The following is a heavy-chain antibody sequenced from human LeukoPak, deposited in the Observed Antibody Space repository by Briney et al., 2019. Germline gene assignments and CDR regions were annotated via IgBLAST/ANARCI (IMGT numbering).Heavy chain of an antibody. D-gene: IGHD2-2*01. Sequence: SETLSLTCTVSGGSIITSDYYWGWVRQPPGKGLEWLGSIYYSGITYYNPSLKSRVTISVDTSKNQFSLKLSSVTAADTAVYSCARDPLVAPAASYFDWWGQGTLVTVSS. CDR1: GGSIITSDYY. V-gene: IGHV4-39*07. J-gene: IGHJ4*02. CDR3: ARDPLVAPAASYFDW. CDR2: IYYSGIT.